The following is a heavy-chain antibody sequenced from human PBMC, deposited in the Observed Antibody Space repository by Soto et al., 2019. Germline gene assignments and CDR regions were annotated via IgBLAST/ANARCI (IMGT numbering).Heavy chain of an antibody. Sequence: PGGSLRLSCAASGFTFSSYAISWVRQAPGKGLEGVSAISGSGGSTYYADSVKGRFTISRDNSKNTLYLQMNSLRAEDTAVYYCAKLPSYGSGKSHYWGQGTLVTVSS. CDR1: GFTFSSYA. CDR2: ISGSGGST. J-gene: IGHJ4*02. D-gene: IGHD3-10*01. V-gene: IGHV3-23*01. CDR3: AKLPSYGSGKSHY.